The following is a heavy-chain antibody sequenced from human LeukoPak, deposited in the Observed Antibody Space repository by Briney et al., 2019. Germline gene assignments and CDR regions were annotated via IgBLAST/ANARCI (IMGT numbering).Heavy chain of an antibody. V-gene: IGHV1-3*01. CDR1: GYTFTSYA. J-gene: IGHJ6*04. D-gene: IGHD3-9*01. CDR2: INAGNGNT. Sequence: ASVKVSCKASGYTFTSYAMHWVRQAPGQRLEWMGWINAGNGNTKYSQKFQGRVTITRDTSASTAYMELSSLRSEDTAVYYCAGGAPTGYYYYYGMDVWGKGTTVTVPS. CDR3: AGGAPTGYYYYYGMDV.